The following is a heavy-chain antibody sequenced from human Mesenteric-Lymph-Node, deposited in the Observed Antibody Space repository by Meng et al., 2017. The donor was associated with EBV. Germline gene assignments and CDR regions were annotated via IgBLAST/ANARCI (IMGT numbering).Heavy chain of an antibody. J-gene: IGHJ5*02. V-gene: IGHV4-34*01. CDR3: ARLVVDPIDNWFDP. D-gene: IGHD2-15*01. CDR2: MNHDGRD. CDR1: GESFSGHY. Sequence: QGRIKRWGGSLSKPSATLALICTVYGESFSGHYWGWIPQPPGKAPQWIGDMNHDGRDNYNPSHKSRVTMSVDTSKNQISLQLSSVTAADTAIYYCARLVVDPIDNWFDPWGQGTLVTVPS.